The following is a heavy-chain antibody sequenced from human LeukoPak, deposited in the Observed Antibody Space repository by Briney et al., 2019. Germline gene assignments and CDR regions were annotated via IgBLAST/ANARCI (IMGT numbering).Heavy chain of an antibody. CDR2: ISGSSTST. D-gene: IGHD6-13*01. J-gene: IGHJ4*02. CDR1: GFTFSIYV. CDR3: AKDRDSSSGSSYLGF. V-gene: IGHV3-23*01. Sequence: GGSLRLSCAASGFTFSIYVMTWVRQAPGKGLEWVSGISGSSTSTWYADSVKGRFTISRDNSKNTLYLQMNSLRAEDTAVYYCAKDRDSSSGSSYLGFWGQGTLVTVSS.